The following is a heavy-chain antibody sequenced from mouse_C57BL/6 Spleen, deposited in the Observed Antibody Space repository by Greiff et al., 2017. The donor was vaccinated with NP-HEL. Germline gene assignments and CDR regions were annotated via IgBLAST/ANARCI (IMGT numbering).Heavy chain of an antibody. CDR3: ARYYYGSSYRYFDY. CDR1: GYTFTDYN. V-gene: IGHV1-22*01. Sequence: VQLQQSGPELVKPGASVKMSCKASGYTFTDYNMHWVKQSHGKSLEWIGYINPNNGGTSYNQKFKGKATLTVNKSSSTAYMELRSLTSEDSAVYYCARYYYGSSYRYFDYWGQGTTLTVSS. D-gene: IGHD1-1*01. J-gene: IGHJ2*01. CDR2: INPNNGGT.